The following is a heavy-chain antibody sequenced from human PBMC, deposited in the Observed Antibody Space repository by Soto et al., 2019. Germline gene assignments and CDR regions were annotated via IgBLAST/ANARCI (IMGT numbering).Heavy chain of an antibody. CDR1: GFTFSNYA. Sequence: GGSLRLSCAASGFTFSNYAMSWVRQAPGKGLEWVSVISNNGGSTYYAESVKGRFTISRDNSKNTLYLQMNSLRAEDTAVYYCAKDESAGYYYFDYWGQGTLVTVSS. V-gene: IGHV3-23*01. CDR3: AKDESAGYYYFDY. CDR2: ISNNGGST. J-gene: IGHJ4*02. D-gene: IGHD3-9*01.